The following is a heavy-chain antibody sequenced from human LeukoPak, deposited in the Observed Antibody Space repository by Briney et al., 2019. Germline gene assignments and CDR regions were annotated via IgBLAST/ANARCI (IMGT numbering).Heavy chain of an antibody. J-gene: IGHJ6*04. D-gene: IGHD1-26*01. CDR2: ISAYNGNT. V-gene: IGHV1-18*04. CDR3: ARDSAFWDPLTYYYYGMDV. Sequence: ASVKVSCKASGYTFTSYGISWVRQAPGQGLEWMGWISAYNGNTNYAQKLQGRVTMTTDTSTSTAYMELRSLRSDDTAVYYCARDSAFWDPLTYYYYGMDVWGKGTTVTVSS. CDR1: GYTFTSYG.